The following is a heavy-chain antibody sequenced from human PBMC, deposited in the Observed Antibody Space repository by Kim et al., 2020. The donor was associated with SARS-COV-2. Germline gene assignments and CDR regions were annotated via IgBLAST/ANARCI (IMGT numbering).Heavy chain of an antibody. D-gene: IGHD2-15*01. Sequence: ASVKVSCKASGYTFTSYDINWVRQATGQGLEWMGWMNPNSGNTGYAQKFQGRVTMTRNTSISTAYMELSSLRSEDTAVYYCATRNGRSGPYGMDVWGQGTTVTVSS. CDR3: ATRNGRSGPYGMDV. CDR1: GYTFTSYD. V-gene: IGHV1-8*01. CDR2: MNPNSGNT. J-gene: IGHJ6*02.